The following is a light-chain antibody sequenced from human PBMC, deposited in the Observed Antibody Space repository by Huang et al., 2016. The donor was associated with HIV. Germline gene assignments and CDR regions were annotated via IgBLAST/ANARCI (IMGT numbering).Light chain of an antibody. J-gene: IGKJ1*01. CDR3: QQRIRWPPT. Sequence: GERATLSCRASQNIGSSLAWYQQKPGQAPRLLIFDASNRATDIPARFSGSGSGTDFTLSISSLEPEDFAVYYCQQRIRWPPTFGQGTTVEF. CDR1: QNIGSS. CDR2: DAS. V-gene: IGKV3-11*01.